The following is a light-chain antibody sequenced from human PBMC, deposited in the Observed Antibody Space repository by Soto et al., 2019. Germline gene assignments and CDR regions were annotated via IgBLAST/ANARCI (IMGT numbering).Light chain of an antibody. CDR3: QHYRTS. CDR2: GAS. CDR1: QSVSSSY. V-gene: IGKV3-20*01. Sequence: EIVLTQSPGTLSLSPGERATLSCRASQSVSSSYLAWYQQKPGQAPRQLIYGASSRATGIPDRFSGSGSGTDXTLTXXRLXPEXXXXXXXQHYRTSFGGGTRVEIK. J-gene: IGKJ4*01.